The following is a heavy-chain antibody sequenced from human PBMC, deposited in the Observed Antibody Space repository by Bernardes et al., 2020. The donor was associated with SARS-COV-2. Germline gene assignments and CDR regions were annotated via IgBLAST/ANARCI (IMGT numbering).Heavy chain of an antibody. J-gene: IGHJ6*03. Sequence: SETLSLTCTVSGGSISSYYWSWIRQPPGKGLEWIGYIYYSGSTNYNPSLKSRVTISVDTSKNQFSLKLSSVTAADTAVYYCARRGGYCSSTSCYTSNYYYYMDVWGKGTTVTVSS. CDR3: ARRGGYCSSTSCYTSNYYYYMDV. D-gene: IGHD2-2*02. CDR1: GGSISSYY. CDR2: IYYSGST. V-gene: IGHV4-59*08.